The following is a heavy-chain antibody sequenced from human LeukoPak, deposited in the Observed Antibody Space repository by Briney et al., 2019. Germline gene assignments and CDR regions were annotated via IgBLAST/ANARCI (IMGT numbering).Heavy chain of an antibody. CDR1: GGSISSSSYY. CDR3: ARKMWLLLPHWYFDL. CDR2: IYYSGST. V-gene: IGHV4-39*07. Sequence: PSETLSLTCTVSGGSISSSSYYWGWIRQPPGKGLEWIGSIYYSGSTYYNPSLKSRVTISVDTSKNQFSLKLSSVTAADTAVYYCARKMWLLLPHWYFDLWGRGTLVTVSS. D-gene: IGHD3-22*01. J-gene: IGHJ2*01.